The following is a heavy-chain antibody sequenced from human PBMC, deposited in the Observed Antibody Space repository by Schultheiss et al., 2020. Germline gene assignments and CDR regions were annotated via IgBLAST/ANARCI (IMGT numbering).Heavy chain of an antibody. CDR2: IYTSGST. CDR1: GGSISSGDFY. J-gene: IGHJ4*02. V-gene: IGHV4-61*09. CDR3: ARFWSGSYFFDY. Sequence: SETLSLTCTVSGGSISSGDFYWSWIRQPAGKGLEWIGHIYTSGSTHYNPSLKSRVTISVDTSKNQFSLRLTSVTAADTAVYYCARFWSGSYFFDYWGQGTLVTVSS. D-gene: IGHD3-3*01.